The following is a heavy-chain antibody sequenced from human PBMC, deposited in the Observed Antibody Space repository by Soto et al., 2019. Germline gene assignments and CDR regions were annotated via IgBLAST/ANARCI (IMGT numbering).Heavy chain of an antibody. CDR1: GGTFSSYA. CDR3: ARSIAETPTTSYDGKDV. CDR2: IIPIFGTA. V-gene: IGHV1-69*13. D-gene: IGHD1-1*01. J-gene: IGHJ6*02. Sequence: SVKVSCKASGGTFSSYAISWVRQAPGQGLEWMGGIIPIFGTANYAQKFQGRVTITADESTSTAYMELSSLRSEDTAVYYCARSIAETPTTSYDGKDVWGQGTTVTVSS.